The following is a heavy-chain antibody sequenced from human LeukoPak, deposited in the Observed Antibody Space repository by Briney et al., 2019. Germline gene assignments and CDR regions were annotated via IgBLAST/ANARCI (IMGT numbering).Heavy chain of an antibody. CDR3: ARVPLYCSSTSCYGFYYYGMDV. V-gene: IGHV4-59*01. D-gene: IGHD2-2*01. CDR1: GGSTSSYY. CDR2: IYYSGST. J-gene: IGHJ6*02. Sequence: PSETLSLTGTVSGGSTSSYYWSWIRQPPGKGLEWIGYIYYSGSTNYNPSLKSRVTISVDTSKNQFSLKLSSVTAADTAVYYCARVPLYCSSTSCYGFYYYGMDVWGQGTTVTVSS.